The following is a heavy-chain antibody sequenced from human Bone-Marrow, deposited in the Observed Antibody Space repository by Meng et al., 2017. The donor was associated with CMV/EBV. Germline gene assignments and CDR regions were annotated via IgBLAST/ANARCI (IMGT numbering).Heavy chain of an antibody. Sequence: GGSLRLSCAASGFTVSSNYMSWVRQAPGKGLEWMGIINPSGGSTSYAQKFQGRVTMTRDTSTSTVYMELSSLRSEDTAVYYCAREVYYYDSSGYVDWGQGTLVTVSS. CDR1: GFTVSSNY. CDR3: AREVYYYDSSGYVD. J-gene: IGHJ4*02. D-gene: IGHD3-22*01. CDR2: INPSGGST. V-gene: IGHV1-46*01.